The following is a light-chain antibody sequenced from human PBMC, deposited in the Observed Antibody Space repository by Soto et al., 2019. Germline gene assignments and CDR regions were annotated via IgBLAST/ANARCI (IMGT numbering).Light chain of an antibody. Sequence: EMVMTQSPATLSVSPGERATLSCRASQSVSSDLAWYHQKPGQAPRLLIYGASSRATGIPDRFSGSGSGTDFTLTISRLEPEDFAVYYCQQYGSSARSITFGQGTRLEIK. V-gene: IGKV3-20*01. J-gene: IGKJ5*01. CDR1: QSVSSD. CDR2: GAS. CDR3: QQYGSSARSIT.